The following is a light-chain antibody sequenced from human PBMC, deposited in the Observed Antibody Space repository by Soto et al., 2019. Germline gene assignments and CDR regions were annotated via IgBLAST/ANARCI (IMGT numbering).Light chain of an antibody. CDR3: GTWDSSLSAGGVV. Sequence: QSVLTQPPSVPAAPGQKVTISCSGSSSNIGNNYVSWYQQLPGTATKLLIYENNKRPSGIPDRYSGSKSGTSATLGITGLQTGDEADYYCGTWDSSLSAGGVVFGGGTTLTVL. V-gene: IGLV1-51*02. CDR1: SSNIGNNY. J-gene: IGLJ2*01. CDR2: ENN.